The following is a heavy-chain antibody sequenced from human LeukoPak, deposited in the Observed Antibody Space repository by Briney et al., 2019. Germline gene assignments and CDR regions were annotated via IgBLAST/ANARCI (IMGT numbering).Heavy chain of an antibody. D-gene: IGHD6-13*01. Sequence: GASVKVSCKASGYTFTGYYMHWVRQAPGQGLEWMGWINPNSGGTNYAQKFQGRVTMTRDTSISTAYMELSRLRSDDTAVYYCARGGPDNFYSSSWYWFDPWGQGTLVTVSS. CDR2: INPNSGGT. V-gene: IGHV1-2*02. CDR1: GYTFTGYY. J-gene: IGHJ5*02. CDR3: ARGGPDNFYSSSWYWFDP.